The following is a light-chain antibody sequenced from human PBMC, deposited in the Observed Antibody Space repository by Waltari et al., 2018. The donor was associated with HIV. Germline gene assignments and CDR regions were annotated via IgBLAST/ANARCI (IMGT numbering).Light chain of an antibody. CDR3: QQRSNWLT. Sequence: DIVLTQFPATLSSSPGDRATLSCRASQSVSSYLAWYQQKPGQAPRLLIYDASNRATDIPARFSGSGSGTDFTLTISSLEPEDFAVYYCQQRSNWLTFGGGTKVEIE. CDR1: QSVSSY. CDR2: DAS. V-gene: IGKV3-11*01. J-gene: IGKJ4*01.